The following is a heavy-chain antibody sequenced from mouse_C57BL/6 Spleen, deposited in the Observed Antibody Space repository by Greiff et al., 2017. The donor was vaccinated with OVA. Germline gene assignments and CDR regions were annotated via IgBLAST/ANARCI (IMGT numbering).Heavy chain of an antibody. D-gene: IGHD2-5*01. Sequence: EVNVVESGGGLVKPGGSLKLSCAASGFTFSDYGMHWVRQAPEKGLEWVAYISSGSSTIYYADTVKGRFTISRDNAKNTLFLQMTSLRSEDTAMYYCARPDSNYDAYWGQGTLVTVSA. V-gene: IGHV5-17*01. CDR1: GFTFSDYG. CDR2: ISSGSSTI. CDR3: ARPDSNYDAY. J-gene: IGHJ3*01.